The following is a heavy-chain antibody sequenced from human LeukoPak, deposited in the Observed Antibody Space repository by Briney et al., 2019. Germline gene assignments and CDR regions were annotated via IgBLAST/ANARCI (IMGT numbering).Heavy chain of an antibody. CDR2: ISGSGGST. Sequence: GGSLRLSCAASGFTFSSYAMSWVRQAPGKGLEWVSAISGSGGSTYYADSVKGRFTISRDNYKNTLYLQMNSLRAEDTAVDDCAKDAPGSYWLPGHWGKGTLVTVAS. D-gene: IGHD3-10*01. V-gene: IGHV3-23*01. CDR3: AKDAPGSYWLPGH. CDR1: GFTFSSYA. J-gene: IGHJ1*01.